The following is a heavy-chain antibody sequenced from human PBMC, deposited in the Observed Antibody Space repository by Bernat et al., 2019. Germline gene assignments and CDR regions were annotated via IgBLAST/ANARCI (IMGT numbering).Heavy chain of an antibody. CDR2: IYYSGST. Sequence: QVQLQESGPGLVKPSQTLSLTCTVSGGSISSGDYYWSWIRQPPGKGLEWIGYIYYSGSTYYNPSLKSRVTISVDTSKNQFSLKLSSVTAADTAVYYCARSPLEIVEENYFDYWGQGTRVTVSS. V-gene: IGHV4-30-4*01. J-gene: IGHJ4*02. CDR1: GGSISSGDYY. CDR3: ARSPLEIVEENYFDY. D-gene: IGHD3-22*01.